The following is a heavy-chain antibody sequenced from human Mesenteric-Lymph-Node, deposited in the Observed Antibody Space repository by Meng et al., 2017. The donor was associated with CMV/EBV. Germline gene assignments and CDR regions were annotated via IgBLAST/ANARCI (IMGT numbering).Heavy chain of an antibody. CDR3: APDDYDY. Sequence: GGSLRLSCAASGLTFSSYWMSWVRQAPGKGLEWVANIKQDGSEKYYVDSVKGRFTISRDNAKNSLYLKMNSLRAEDTAVYYCAPDDYDYWGQGTLVTVSS. D-gene: IGHD1-14*01. CDR2: IKQDGSEK. J-gene: IGHJ4*02. CDR1: GLTFSSYW. V-gene: IGHV3-7*01.